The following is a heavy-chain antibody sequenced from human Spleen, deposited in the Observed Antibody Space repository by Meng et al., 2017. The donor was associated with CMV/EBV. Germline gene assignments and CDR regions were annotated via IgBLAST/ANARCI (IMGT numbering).Heavy chain of an antibody. CDR2: ISSTSTYI. D-gene: IGHD6-13*01. CDR3: ARLQRPRIAAAGTVDY. Sequence: GESLKISCAASGFTFGGYCMNWVRQAPGKGLEWVSSISSTSTYIYYADSVKGRFTISRDNAKNSLYLEMDSLRAEDTAVYYCARLQRPRIAAAGTVDYWGQGTLVTVSS. J-gene: IGHJ4*02. CDR1: GFTFGGYC. V-gene: IGHV3-21*01.